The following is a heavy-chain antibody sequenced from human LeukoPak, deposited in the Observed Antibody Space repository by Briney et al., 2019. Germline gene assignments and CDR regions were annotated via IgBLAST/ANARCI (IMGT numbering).Heavy chain of an antibody. Sequence: SETLSLTCTVSGYSISSGYYWGWMRQTPGKGLEWIGRVFHDGDTHYNPSLKSRVTISVDTSKNQFSLKLSSVTAADTAVYYCARHISALIPWGQGTLVTVSS. CDR1: GYSISSGYY. J-gene: IGHJ5*02. CDR3: ARHISALIP. V-gene: IGHV4-38-2*02. CDR2: VFHDGDT. D-gene: IGHD3-3*02.